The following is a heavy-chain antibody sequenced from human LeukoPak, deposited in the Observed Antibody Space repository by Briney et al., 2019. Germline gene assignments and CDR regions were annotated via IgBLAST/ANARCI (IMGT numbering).Heavy chain of an antibody. CDR1: GFSVGSTY. J-gene: IGHJ4*02. D-gene: IGHD5-24*01. CDR2: IYSAGST. V-gene: IGHV3-53*01. CDR3: ARDSSSFPNYFDY. Sequence: PGGSLRLSCEASGFSVGSTYMSWVPQAPGKGLGWVSLIYSAGSTFYADSVKGRFTISRDNSRNTLYLQMKSLRAEDTAVYYCARDSSSFPNYFDYWGQGTLVTVSS.